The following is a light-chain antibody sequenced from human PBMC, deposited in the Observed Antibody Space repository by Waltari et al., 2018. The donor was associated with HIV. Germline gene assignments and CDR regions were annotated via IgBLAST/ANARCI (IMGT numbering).Light chain of an antibody. V-gene: IGKV1-39*01. J-gene: IGKJ3*01. Sequence: DILLTQSPSSLSASVGDRVTITCRTIQYINTHLNWYQQKPGKAPKLLMYTTSTLQSGVPSRFSGGGFGTEFTLSIGNLQPEDFATYYCQQTYNTSLFTFGPGTKVDF. CDR2: TTS. CDR1: QYINTH. CDR3: QQTYNTSLFT.